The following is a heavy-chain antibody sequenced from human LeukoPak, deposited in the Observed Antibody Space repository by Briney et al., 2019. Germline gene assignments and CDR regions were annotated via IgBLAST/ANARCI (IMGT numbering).Heavy chain of an antibody. D-gene: IGHD3-10*01. J-gene: IGHJ4*02. CDR1: GFTFSSYW. V-gene: IGHV3-7*04. CDR2: IKQGGSEK. CDR3: ARDSIRPRKPLWFGEFNFDY. Sequence: PGGSLRLSCAASGFTFSSYWMSWDRQAPGKGLEWVANIKQGGSEKYYVDSVKGRFTISRDNAKNSLYLQMNSLRAEDTAVYYCARDSIRPRKPLWFGEFNFDYWGQGTLVTVSS.